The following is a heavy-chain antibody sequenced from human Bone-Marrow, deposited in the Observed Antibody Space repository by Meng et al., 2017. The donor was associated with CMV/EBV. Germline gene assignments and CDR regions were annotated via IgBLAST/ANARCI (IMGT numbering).Heavy chain of an antibody. CDR2: ISYDGSNK. J-gene: IGHJ4*02. Sequence: GGSLRLSCAASGFTFSSYAMHWVRQAPGKGLEWVAVISYDGSNKYYADSVKGRFTISRDNSKNTLYLQMNSLRAEDTAVYDCARESCSSTSCSRGYFDYWGQGTLVTVSS. D-gene: IGHD2-2*01. V-gene: IGHV3-30*04. CDR1: GFTFSSYA. CDR3: ARESCSSTSCSRGYFDY.